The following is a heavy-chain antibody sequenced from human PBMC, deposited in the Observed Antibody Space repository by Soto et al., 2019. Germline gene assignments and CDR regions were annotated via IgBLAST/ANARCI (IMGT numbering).Heavy chain of an antibody. V-gene: IGHV3-11*05. CDR2: IGSSSSYE. CDR3: ARRRPTGYYNY. D-gene: IGHD3-9*01. Sequence: QVQLVESGGDLVKPGGSLRLSCAASGFPFSDYYMSWIRQAPGKGLEWVSSIGSSSSYENYAASVKGRFTISRDNAKHPLHLQMTSPRAEDTAVYYCARRRPTGYYNYWGQGTLVTVSA. CDR1: GFPFSDYY. J-gene: IGHJ4*02.